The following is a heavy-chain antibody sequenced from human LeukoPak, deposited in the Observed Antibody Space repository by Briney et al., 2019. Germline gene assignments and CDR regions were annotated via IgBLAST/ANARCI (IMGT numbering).Heavy chain of an antibody. D-gene: IGHD6-19*01. J-gene: IGHJ4*02. CDR1: GGSITSGSSY. V-gene: IGHV4-61*02. CDR3: AREWLGTDY. CDR2: IFISGST. Sequence: SEPLSLTCPASGGSITSGSSYWTWTRQPPGKGLEGIGRIFISGSTNYNPSRKSRVSISLDTSNNQFSLKLSSVTAADTASYYCAREWLGTDYWGQGTLVSVSS.